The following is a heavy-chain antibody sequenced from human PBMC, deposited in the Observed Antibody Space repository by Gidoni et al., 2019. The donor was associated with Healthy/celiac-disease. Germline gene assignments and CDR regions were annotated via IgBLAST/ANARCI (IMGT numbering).Heavy chain of an antibody. CDR3: ARESGGAITMVQGDY. J-gene: IGHJ4*02. CDR1: VFTFSSYS. Sequence: EVQLVESGGGLVKPGGSLRLSCAASVFTFSSYSRNWVRQAPGKGLEWVSSMSSSSSYIYYADSVKGRFTISRDNAKNSLYLQMNSLRAEDTAVYYCARESGGAITMVQGDYWGQGTLVTVSS. CDR2: MSSSSSYI. V-gene: IGHV3-21*01. D-gene: IGHD3-10*01.